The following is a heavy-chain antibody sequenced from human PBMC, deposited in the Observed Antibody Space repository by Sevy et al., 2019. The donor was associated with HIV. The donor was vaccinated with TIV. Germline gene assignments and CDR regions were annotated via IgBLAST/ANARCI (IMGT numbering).Heavy chain of an antibody. CDR3: ARVSLGLGYYYYYMDV. J-gene: IGHJ6*03. Sequence: GGSLRLSCAASGFTFSSYSMNWVRQAPGKGLEWVSYISSSSTIYYADSVKGRFTISRDNAKNSLYLQMNSLRDEDTAVSYCARVSLGLGYYYYYMDVWGKGTTVTVSS. CDR1: GFTFSSYS. CDR2: ISSSSTI. D-gene: IGHD3-16*01. V-gene: IGHV3-48*02.